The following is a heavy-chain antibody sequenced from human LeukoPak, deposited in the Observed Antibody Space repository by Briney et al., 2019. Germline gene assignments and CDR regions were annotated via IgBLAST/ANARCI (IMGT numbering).Heavy chain of an antibody. CDR2: ISNSGDYI. CDR1: GFTFSSST. D-gene: IGHD6-19*01. CDR3: AREMYAGWYFAFDI. J-gene: IGHJ3*02. Sequence: PGGSLRLFCTVSGFTFSSSTMNWVRQGPGKGLEWVASISNSGDYISYADSLKGRFTISRDNAKNSLFLQMSSLRAEDTAVYYCAREMYAGWYFAFDIWGQGTMVTVSS. V-gene: IGHV3-21*01.